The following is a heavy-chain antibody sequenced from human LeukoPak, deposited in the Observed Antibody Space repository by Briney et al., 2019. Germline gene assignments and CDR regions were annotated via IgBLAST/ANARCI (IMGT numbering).Heavy chain of an antibody. V-gene: IGHV4-31*03. Sequence: SETLSLTCTVSGGSISSGGYYWSWIRQHPGTGLEWIGYIYYSGSTYYNPSLKSRVTISVDTSKNQFSLKLSSVTAADTAVYYCARALNYDNYFDYWGQGTLVTVSS. J-gene: IGHJ4*02. D-gene: IGHD3-22*01. CDR2: IYYSGST. CDR1: GGSISSGGYY. CDR3: ARALNYDNYFDY.